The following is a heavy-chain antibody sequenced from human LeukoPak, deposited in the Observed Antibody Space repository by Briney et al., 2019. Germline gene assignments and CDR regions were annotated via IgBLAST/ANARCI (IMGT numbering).Heavy chain of an antibody. Sequence: GGSLRLSCAASGFTFNRYWMSWVRQAPGKGLEWVSVIYSGGSTYYADSVKGRFTISRDNSKNTLYLQMNSLRAEDTAVYYCARGGPAAGRFDYWGQGTLVTVSS. D-gene: IGHD6-13*01. J-gene: IGHJ4*02. CDR1: GFTFNRYW. CDR3: ARGGPAAGRFDY. V-gene: IGHV3-66*01. CDR2: IYSGGST.